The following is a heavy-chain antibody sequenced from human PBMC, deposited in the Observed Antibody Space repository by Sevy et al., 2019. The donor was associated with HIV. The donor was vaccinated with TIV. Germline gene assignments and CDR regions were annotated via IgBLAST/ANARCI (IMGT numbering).Heavy chain of an antibody. D-gene: IGHD6-19*01. CDR2: VSSTRETE. V-gene: IGHV3-23*01. Sequence: GGSLRRSCAASGFPFTSYAMDWVRQAPGKGLEWVSTVSSTRETEYYADSVKGRFTISRDHSKNTVFLQMNSLRGEDTAVYYCAKRGNGWYELDYWGRGTLVTVSS. CDR3: AKRGNGWYELDY. J-gene: IGHJ4*02. CDR1: GFPFTSYA.